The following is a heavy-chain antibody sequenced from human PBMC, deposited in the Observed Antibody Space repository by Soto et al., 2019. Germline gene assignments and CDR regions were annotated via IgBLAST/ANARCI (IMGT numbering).Heavy chain of an antibody. J-gene: IGHJ2*01. D-gene: IGHD3-10*01. CDR1: GFTFSSYA. V-gene: IGHV3-30-3*01. CDR3: ARASYYYGSGSYYDWYFDL. Sequence: QVQLVESGGGVVQPGRSLRLSCAASGFTFSSYAMHWVRQAPGKGLEWVAVISYDGSNKYYADSVKGRFTISRDNSKNTLYLQINSLKAEDTAVYYCARASYYYGSGSYYDWYFDLWGRGTLVTVSS. CDR2: ISYDGSNK.